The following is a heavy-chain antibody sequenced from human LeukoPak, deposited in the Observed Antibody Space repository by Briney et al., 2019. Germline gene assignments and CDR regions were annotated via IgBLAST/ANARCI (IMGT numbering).Heavy chain of an antibody. V-gene: IGHV4-4*02. J-gene: IGHJ2*01. Sequence: PSETLSLTCAVSGGSISSSNWWSWVRQPPGKGLEWIGEIYHSGSTNYNPSLKSRVTISVDKSKNQLSLKLSSVTAADTAAYYCARSFRGKVVPAANYWYFDLWGRGTLVTVSS. CDR1: GGSISSSNW. CDR3: ARSFRGKVVPAANYWYFDL. CDR2: IYHSGST. D-gene: IGHD2-2*01.